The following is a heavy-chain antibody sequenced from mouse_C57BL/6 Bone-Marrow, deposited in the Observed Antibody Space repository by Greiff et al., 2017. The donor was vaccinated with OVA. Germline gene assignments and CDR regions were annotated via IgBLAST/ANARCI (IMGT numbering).Heavy chain of an antibody. CDR2: IDPENGDT. V-gene: IGHV14-4*01. CDR3: TSPGEDYAMDY. J-gene: IGHJ4*01. Sequence: VQLQQSGAELVRPGASVKLSCTASGLNIKDDYMHWVKQRPEQGLEWIGWIDPENGDTEYASKFQGKATITADTSSNTAYLQLSRLTSEDTAVYYCTSPGEDYAMDYWGQGTSVTVSS. CDR1: GLNIKDDY.